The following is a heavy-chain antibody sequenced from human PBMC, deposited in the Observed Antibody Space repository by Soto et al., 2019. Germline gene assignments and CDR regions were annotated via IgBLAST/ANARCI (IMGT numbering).Heavy chain of an antibody. CDR2: IGTSGTPV. Sequence: GGSLRLSCAASGFTFKTYNMNWVRQAPGKGLEWVSYIGTSGTPVYYADSVKGRFTISRDNAKNSLFLQMHSLRDEDTALYFCARDPSPDSSGWYYFDYWGKGTLVTVSS. CDR1: GFTFKTYN. J-gene: IGHJ4*02. CDR3: ARDPSPDSSGWYYFDY. D-gene: IGHD6-19*01. V-gene: IGHV3-48*02.